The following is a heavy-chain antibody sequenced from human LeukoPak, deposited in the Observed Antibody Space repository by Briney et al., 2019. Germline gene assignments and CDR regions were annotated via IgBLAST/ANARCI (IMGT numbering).Heavy chain of an antibody. Sequence: SETLSLTCAVYGGSFSGYYWSWIRQPPGKGLEWIGEINHSGSTNYNPSLKSRVTISVDTSKNQFSLKLSSVTAADTAVYYCARGKYDILTGYYTFDYWGQGTLVTVSS. D-gene: IGHD3-9*01. CDR3: ARGKYDILTGYYTFDY. J-gene: IGHJ4*02. CDR1: GGSFSGYY. V-gene: IGHV4-34*01. CDR2: INHSGST.